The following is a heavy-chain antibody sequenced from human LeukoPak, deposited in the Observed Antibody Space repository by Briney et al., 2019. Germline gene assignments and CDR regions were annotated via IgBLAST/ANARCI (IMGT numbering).Heavy chain of an antibody. CDR3: TSTHYDISTGYYHPPDY. J-gene: IGHJ4*02. V-gene: IGHV3-15*01. Sequence: GGSLRLSCAGSGFVFRNAYMGWVRQAPGKGLEWVGHIKTKIDGGTTDYAAPVKGRFTISRDDSKNTVFLQMSESKSEDTALYFCTSTHYDISTGYYHPPDYWGQGTLVTVSS. CDR1: GFVFRNAY. D-gene: IGHD3-9*01. CDR2: IKTKIDGGTT.